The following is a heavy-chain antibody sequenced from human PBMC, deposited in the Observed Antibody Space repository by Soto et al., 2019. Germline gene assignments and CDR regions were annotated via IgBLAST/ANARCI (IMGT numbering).Heavy chain of an antibody. CDR2: IYYSGST. CDR1: GGSISSGGYY. J-gene: IGHJ3*02. D-gene: IGHD2-15*01. V-gene: IGHV4-31*03. CDR3: ARPQGYCSGGSCYSADAFDI. Sequence: QVQLQESGPGLVKPSQTLSLTCTVSGGSISSGGYYWSWIRQHPGKGLEWIGYIYYSGSTYYNPSPRSRVTISVDTSKNQFSLMLSSVTAADTAVYYCARPQGYCSGGSCYSADAFDIWGQGTMVTVSS.